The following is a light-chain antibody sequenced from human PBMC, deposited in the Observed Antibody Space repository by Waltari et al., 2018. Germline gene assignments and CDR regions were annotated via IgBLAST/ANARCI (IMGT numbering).Light chain of an antibody. CDR1: TGPVTSAHY. V-gene: IGLV7-46*01. J-gene: IGLJ3*02. CDR2: DTT. CDR3: LLSYSGSRVV. Sequence: QAVVTQEASLTVSPGGTVTPTCESNTGPVTSAHYPYWVQQKPGQAPRTLVFDTTHKHSWTPARFSGSRRGGKAALTLSGAQPEDEADYYCLLSYSGSRVVFGGGTKLTVL.